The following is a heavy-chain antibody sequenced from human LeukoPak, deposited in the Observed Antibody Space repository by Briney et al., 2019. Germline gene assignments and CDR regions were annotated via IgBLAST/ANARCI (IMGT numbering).Heavy chain of an antibody. CDR1: GGSISSYY. Sequence: SETLSLTCTVSGGSISSYYWSWIRQPPGKGLEWIGYIYYSGSTNYNPSLKSRVTMSADTSKNQFSLKLSSVTAADTAVYYCASSALGSTYYFDYWGQGTLVTVSS. CDR2: IYYSGST. V-gene: IGHV4-59*01. J-gene: IGHJ4*02. D-gene: IGHD6-6*01. CDR3: ASSALGSTYYFDY.